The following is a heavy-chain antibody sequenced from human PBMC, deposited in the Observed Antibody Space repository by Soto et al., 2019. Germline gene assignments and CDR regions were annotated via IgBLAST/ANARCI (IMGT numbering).Heavy chain of an antibody. CDR2: IIPIFGTA. D-gene: IGHD3-10*01. V-gene: IGHV1-69*13. CDR1: GGTFSSYA. CDR3: AMRVMVRGAYSPLYSYYGMDV. Sequence: SVKVSFKASGGTFSSYAISWVRQAPGKGLEWMGGIIPIFGTANYAQKFHGRVTITADESTSTAYVALSRQTSEETAGYYCAMRVMVRGAYSPLYSYYGMDVWGQGTTVTVSS. J-gene: IGHJ6*02.